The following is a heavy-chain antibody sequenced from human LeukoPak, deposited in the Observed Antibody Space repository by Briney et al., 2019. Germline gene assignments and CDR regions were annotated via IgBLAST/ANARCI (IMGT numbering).Heavy chain of an antibody. Sequence: SETLSLTRTVSGGSISSYYWSWIRQPPGKGLEWIGYIYYSGSTNYNPSLKSRVTISVDTSKNQFSLKLSSVTAADTAVYYCARDPDYGGNSPWFDPWGQGTLVTVSS. CDR3: ARDPDYGGNSPWFDP. CDR2: IYYSGST. J-gene: IGHJ5*02. CDR1: GGSISSYY. V-gene: IGHV4-59*01. D-gene: IGHD4-23*01.